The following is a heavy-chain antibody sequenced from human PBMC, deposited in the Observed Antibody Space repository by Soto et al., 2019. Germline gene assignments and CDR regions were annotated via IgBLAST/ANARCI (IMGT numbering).Heavy chain of an antibody. CDR1: GFTFSSYS. D-gene: IGHD3-10*01. J-gene: IGHJ4*02. V-gene: IGHV3-21*01. CDR2: ISSSSSYR. CDR3: ARDRGTMVRGVMDY. Sequence: VQLVESGGGLVKPGGSLRLSCAASGFTFSSYSMNWVRQAPGKGLEWVSSISSSSSYRYYADSVKGRFTISRDNNKNSLYLQMNSMRAEDTAVYYCARDRGTMVRGVMDYWGQGTLVTVSS.